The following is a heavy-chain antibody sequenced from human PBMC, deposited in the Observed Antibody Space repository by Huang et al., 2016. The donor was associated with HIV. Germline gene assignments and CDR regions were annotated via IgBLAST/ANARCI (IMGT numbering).Heavy chain of an antibody. CDR3: ARAPPDH. J-gene: IGHJ4*02. V-gene: IGHV1-2*02. CDR2: SNPNSDVA. Sequence: QVQMVQSGAEVKKPGASVKVSCKTSGYDFTGYWMHWVRQAPGQGLEWMGWSNPNSDVAVYAQKFRGRVTMTTDTSVTTAYMELTVLTSDDTAIYYCARAPPDHWGQGTLVTVSS. CDR1: GYDFTGYW.